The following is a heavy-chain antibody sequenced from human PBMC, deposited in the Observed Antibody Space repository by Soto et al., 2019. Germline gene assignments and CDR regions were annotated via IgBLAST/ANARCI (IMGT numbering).Heavy chain of an antibody. CDR2: IYPGDSDT. Sequence: GESLKISCKGSGYSFASHWVAWVRQMPEKGLEWIGTIYPGDSDTKYSSAFRGHVTISADTSVSTAYLQWRSLEASDSAIYYCARYSGSYWHYLDFWGQGTLVTVSS. CDR3: ARYSGSYWHYLDF. D-gene: IGHD1-26*01. CDR1: GYSFASHW. V-gene: IGHV5-51*01. J-gene: IGHJ4*02.